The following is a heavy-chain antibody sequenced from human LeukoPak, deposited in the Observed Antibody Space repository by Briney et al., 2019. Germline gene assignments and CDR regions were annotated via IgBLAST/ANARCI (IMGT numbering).Heavy chain of an antibody. D-gene: IGHD3-10*01. CDR1: GGSISSYY. J-gene: IGHJ4*02. V-gene: IGHV4-59*01. CDR2: IYYSGST. CDR3: ARRRITMVRGPRAGYFDY. Sequence: SETLSLTCTVSGGSISSYYWSWIRQPPGKGLEWIGYIYYSGSTNYNPSLKSRVTISVDTSKNQFSLKLSSVTAADTAVYYCARRRITMVRGPRAGYFDYWGQGTLVTVSS.